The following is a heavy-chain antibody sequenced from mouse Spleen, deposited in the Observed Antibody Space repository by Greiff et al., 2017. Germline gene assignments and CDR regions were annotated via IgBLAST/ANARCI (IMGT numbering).Heavy chain of an antibody. CDR1: GYTFTSYG. V-gene: IGHV1-81*01. D-gene: IGHD1-3*01. CDR3: ARGDNYRFAY. CDR2: IYPRSGNT. J-gene: IGHJ3*01. Sequence: VQLQQSGAELARPGASVKLSCKASGYTFTSYGISWVKQRTGQGLEWIGEIYPRSGNTYYNEKFKGKATLTADKSSSTAYMELRSLTSEDSAVYFCARGDNYRFAYWGQGTLVTVSA.